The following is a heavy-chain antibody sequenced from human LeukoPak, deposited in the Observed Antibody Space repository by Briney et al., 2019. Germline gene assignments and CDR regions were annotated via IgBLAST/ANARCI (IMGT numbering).Heavy chain of an antibody. J-gene: IGHJ4*02. CDR1: GFTFSMYW. D-gene: IGHD5-24*01. CDR3: ARDASRGFDT. V-gene: IGHV3-7*01. CDR2: IKDDGRQK. Sequence: PGGSLRLSCAPSGFTFSMYWMTWVRQTPGKGLEWVASIKDDGRQKYYVDSVKGRFTVSRDNAKSSAYLQMDSLRVEETALYYCARDASRGFDTWGQGTLVTVSS.